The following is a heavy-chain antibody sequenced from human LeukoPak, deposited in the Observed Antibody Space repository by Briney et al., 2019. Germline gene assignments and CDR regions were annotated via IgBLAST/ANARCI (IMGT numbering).Heavy chain of an antibody. Sequence: ASVKVPCKASGYTFTSYYMHWVRQAPGQGLEWMGIINPSGGRTSYAQKFQGRVTMTRDTSTSTVYMELSSLRSEDTAVYYCARDHHSNIVATIKGQQLVREDYWGQGTLVTVSS. CDR2: INPSGGRT. CDR1: GYTFTSYY. D-gene: IGHD5-12*01. J-gene: IGHJ4*02. CDR3: ARDHHSNIVATIKGQQLVREDY. V-gene: IGHV1-46*03.